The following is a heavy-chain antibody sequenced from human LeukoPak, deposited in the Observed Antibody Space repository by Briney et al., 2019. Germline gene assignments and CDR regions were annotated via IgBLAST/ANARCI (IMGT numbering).Heavy chain of an antibody. Sequence: ASVKVSCKASGYSFTNYGFIWVRQAPGQGLEWMGWISAYNGNTAYAQKIQGRVTMTTDTSASTVYMDLRSLGSDDTAVYYCARSHSGSLRAPFDYWGQGTLVTVSS. CDR3: ARSHSGSLRAPFDY. V-gene: IGHV1-18*01. CDR2: ISAYNGNT. D-gene: IGHD3-22*01. J-gene: IGHJ4*02. CDR1: GYSFTNYG.